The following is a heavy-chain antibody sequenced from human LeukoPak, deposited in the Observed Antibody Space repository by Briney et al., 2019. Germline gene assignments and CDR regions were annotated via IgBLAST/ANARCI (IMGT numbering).Heavy chain of an antibody. CDR3: AKVSRIAAAGTYYYYGMDV. D-gene: IGHD6-13*01. Sequence: GGSLRLSCAASGFTFSSYAMSGVRQAPGKGLEWVSAISGSGGSTYYADSVKGRFTISRDNSKNTLYLQMNSLRAEDTAVYYCAKVSRIAAAGTYYYYGMDVWGQGTTVTVSS. CDR1: GFTFSSYA. CDR2: ISGSGGST. J-gene: IGHJ6*02. V-gene: IGHV3-23*01.